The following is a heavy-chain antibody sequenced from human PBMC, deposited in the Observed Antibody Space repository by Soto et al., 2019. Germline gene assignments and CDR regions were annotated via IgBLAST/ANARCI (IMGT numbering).Heavy chain of an antibody. J-gene: IGHJ6*02. CDR3: TIFHSHGMDV. CDR2: INAANGDT. CDR1: GYDFIAYA. Sequence: QVELAQSGAEVKKPGASVKISCKTSGYDFIAYALHWVRQAPGQRPEWMGWINAANGDTKYSQKFQGRGTMTAATSASTGYLEMRSLKSDDTAVYYCTIFHSHGMDVWGQGTNVTVSS. D-gene: IGHD3-3*01. V-gene: IGHV1-3*01.